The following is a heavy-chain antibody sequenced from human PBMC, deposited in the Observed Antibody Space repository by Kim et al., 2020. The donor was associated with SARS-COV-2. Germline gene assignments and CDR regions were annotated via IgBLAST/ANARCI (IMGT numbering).Heavy chain of an antibody. CDR2: IYYSGST. CDR3: ARVAGYSYGYIIDY. D-gene: IGHD5-18*01. J-gene: IGHJ4*02. V-gene: IGHV4-59*13. Sequence: SETLSLTCTVSGGSISSYYWSWIRQPPGKGLEWIGYIYYSGSTNYNPSLKSRVTISVDTSKNQFSLKLSSVTAADTAVYYCARVAGYSYGYIIDYWGQGTLVTVSS. CDR1: GGSISSYY.